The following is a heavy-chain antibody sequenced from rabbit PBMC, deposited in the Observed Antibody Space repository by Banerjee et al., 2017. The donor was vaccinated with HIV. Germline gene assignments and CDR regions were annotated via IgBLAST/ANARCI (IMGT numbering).Heavy chain of an antibody. J-gene: IGHJ3*01. Sequence: QEQLVESGGGLVQPEGSLTLSCTASGFLFSNKAVRCWVSQAPGKGLEWIACINAATAKPVYATWAKGRFTISRTSSTTVTLRMTSLTAADRATYFCARDLLGVIGWNFYLRGQGTLVTVS. D-gene: IGHD1-1*01. CDR2: INAATAKP. V-gene: IGHV1S45*01. CDR3: ARDLLGVIGWNFYL. CDR1: GFLFSNKAV.